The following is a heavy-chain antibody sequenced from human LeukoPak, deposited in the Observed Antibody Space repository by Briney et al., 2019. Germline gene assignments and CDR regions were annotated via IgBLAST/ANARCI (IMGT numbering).Heavy chain of an antibody. Sequence: PSETLSLTCTVSAGSISTYYWSSIRQPPGKGLEWIGHIYYSGSTKYNPSLKSRVTISLDTSSNRFSLNLRSVTAADTAVYYCAREVSQVGVVDYWGQGNPGSVSS. CDR3: AREVSQVGVVDY. D-gene: IGHD3-3*01. CDR2: IYYSGST. V-gene: IGHV4-59*01. J-gene: IGHJ4*02. CDR1: AGSISTYY.